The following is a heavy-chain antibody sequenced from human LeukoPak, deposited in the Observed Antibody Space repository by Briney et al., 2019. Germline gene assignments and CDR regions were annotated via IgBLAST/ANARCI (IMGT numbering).Heavy chain of an antibody. CDR1: GFTFDDYA. J-gene: IGHJ4*02. CDR3: VRGFRGGPFDY. D-gene: IGHD3-10*01. V-gene: IGHV3-9*03. Sequence: PGGSLRLSCAASGFTFDDYAMHWVRQAPGKGLEWVSGISWNSGSIGYADSVKGRFTISRDNAKNSLYLQMNSLRAEDMALYYCVRGFRGGPFDYWGQGTLVTVSS. CDR2: ISWNSGSI.